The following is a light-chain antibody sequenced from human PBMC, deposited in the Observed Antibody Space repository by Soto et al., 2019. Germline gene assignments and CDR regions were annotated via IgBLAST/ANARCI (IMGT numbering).Light chain of an antibody. CDR2: GIS. Sequence: EVILTQSPGTLSLSPGERATLSCRASQSVISNYFAWYQQKPGQAPRLLIYGISTRATGVPDRFSGSGSGTDFTLTISRLEPEDFAVYYCEQYGSSPRTFGQGTNVDI. CDR3: EQYGSSPRT. CDR1: QSVISNY. V-gene: IGKV3-20*01. J-gene: IGKJ1*01.